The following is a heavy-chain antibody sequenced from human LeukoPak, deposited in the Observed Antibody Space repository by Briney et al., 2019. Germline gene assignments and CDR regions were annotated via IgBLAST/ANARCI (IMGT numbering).Heavy chain of an antibody. CDR2: ISSSSSYI. V-gene: IGHV3-21*01. D-gene: IGHD6-6*01. CDR3: AKVLEQLVPDY. J-gene: IGHJ4*02. CDR1: GFTFSNYG. Sequence: GGSLRLSCAASGFTFSNYGMNWVRQAPGKGLEWVSYISSSSSYIYYADSVKGRFTISRDNAKNSLYLQMNSLRAEDTAVYYCAKVLEQLVPDYWGQGILVTVSS.